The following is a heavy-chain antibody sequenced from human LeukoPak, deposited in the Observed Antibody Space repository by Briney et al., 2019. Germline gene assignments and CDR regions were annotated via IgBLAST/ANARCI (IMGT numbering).Heavy chain of an antibody. Sequence: GGSLRLSCAASGFTFSSYGMHWVRQAPGKGLEWVAVISYDGSNKYYADSVKGRFTISRDNSKNTLYLQMNSLRAEDTAVYYCAKTPLYSSSWFDAYYFDYWGQGTLVTVSS. J-gene: IGHJ4*02. D-gene: IGHD6-13*01. V-gene: IGHV3-30*18. CDR1: GFTFSSYG. CDR3: AKTPLYSSSWFDAYYFDY. CDR2: ISYDGSNK.